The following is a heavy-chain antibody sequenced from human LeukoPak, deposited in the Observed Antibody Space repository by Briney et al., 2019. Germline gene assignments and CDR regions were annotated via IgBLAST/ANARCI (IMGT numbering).Heavy chain of an antibody. Sequence: PGGSLRLSCAASGFTFSSYAMHWVHQAPGKGLEWVAVISYDGSNKYYADSVKGRFTISRDNSKNTLYLQMNSLRAEDTAVYYCAKRPSDYGDYVSYFDYWGQGTLVTVSS. V-gene: IGHV3-30*01. CDR2: ISYDGSNK. D-gene: IGHD4-17*01. J-gene: IGHJ4*02. CDR1: GFTFSSYA. CDR3: AKRPSDYGDYVSYFDY.